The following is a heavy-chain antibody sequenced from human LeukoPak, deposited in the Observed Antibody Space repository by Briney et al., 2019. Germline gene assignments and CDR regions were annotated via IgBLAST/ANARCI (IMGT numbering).Heavy chain of an antibody. V-gene: IGHV4-39*07. D-gene: IGHD5-12*01. CDR2: IYYSGST. CDR1: GGSLSGTGYY. CDR3: ASGPSGYSGYDHYFDY. J-gene: IGHJ4*02. Sequence: SETLSLTCSVSGGSLSGTGYYWGWIRQPPGKGLEWIGSIYYSGSTYYNPSLKSRVTISVDTSKNQFSLKLSSVTAADTAVYYCASGPSGYSGYDHYFDYWGQGTLVTVSS.